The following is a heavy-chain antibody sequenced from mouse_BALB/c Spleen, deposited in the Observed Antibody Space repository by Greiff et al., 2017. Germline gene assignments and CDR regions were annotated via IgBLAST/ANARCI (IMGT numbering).Heavy chain of an antibody. CDR1: GYAFSSYW. CDR3: ARWGLGRRYYAMDY. Sequence: QVQLKESGAELVRPGSSVKISCKASGYAFSSYWMNWVKQRPGQGLEWIGQIYPGDGDTNYNGKFKGKATLTADKSSSTAYMQLSSLTSEDSAVYFCARWGLGRRYYAMDYWGQGTSVTVSS. CDR2: IYPGDGDT. J-gene: IGHJ4*01. V-gene: IGHV1-80*01. D-gene: IGHD4-1*01.